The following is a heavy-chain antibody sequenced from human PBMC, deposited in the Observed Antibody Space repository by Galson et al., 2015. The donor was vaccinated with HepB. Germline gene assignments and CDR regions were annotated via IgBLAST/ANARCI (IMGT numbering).Heavy chain of an antibody. CDR1: GFTFSSHN. J-gene: IGHJ5*02. D-gene: IGHD3-3*01. CDR2: ISSTSSYI. V-gene: IGHV3-21*01. Sequence: SLRLSCAASGFTFSSHNMNWVRQAPGKGLEWVSWISSTSSYIYYADSVKGRFTISRDNAKDSLYLQMNSLRPDDTAVYYCARDARARDFRSGYVWFDPWGQGTLATVSS. CDR3: ARDARARDFRSGYVWFDP.